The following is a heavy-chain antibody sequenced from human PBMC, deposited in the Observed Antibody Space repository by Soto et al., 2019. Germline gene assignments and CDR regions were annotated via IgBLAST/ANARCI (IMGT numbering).Heavy chain of an antibody. V-gene: IGHV3-11*01. CDR3: ARDRHYYGSVDFDY. Sequence: PGGSLRLSCAASGFTFSDYDMSWIRQAPGKGLEWVSYISSSGSTIYYADSVKGRFTISRDNAKNSLYLQMNSLRAEDTAVYYCARDRHYYGSVDFDYWGQGTLVTVSS. CDR2: ISSSGSTI. D-gene: IGHD3-10*01. CDR1: GFTFSDYD. J-gene: IGHJ4*02.